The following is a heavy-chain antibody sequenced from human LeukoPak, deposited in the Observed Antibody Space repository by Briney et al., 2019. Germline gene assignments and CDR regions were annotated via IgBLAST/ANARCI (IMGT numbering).Heavy chain of an antibody. CDR2: ISYDGSNK. CDR1: GFTFSSYA. Sequence: GGSLRLSCAASGFTFSSYAMHWVRQAPGEGLEWVAVISYDGSNKYYADSVKGRFTISRDNSKNTLYLQMNSLRAEDTAVYYCARDSFPRYYYYGMDVWGQGTTVTVSS. V-gene: IGHV3-30*04. D-gene: IGHD3-16*02. CDR3: ARDSFPRYYYYGMDV. J-gene: IGHJ6*02.